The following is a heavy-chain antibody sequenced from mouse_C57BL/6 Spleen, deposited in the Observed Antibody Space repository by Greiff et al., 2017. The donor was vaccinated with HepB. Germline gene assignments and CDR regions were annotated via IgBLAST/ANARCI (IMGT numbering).Heavy chain of an antibody. Sequence: DVKLVESGGGLVQPGGSMKLSCVASGFTFSNYWMNWVRQSPEKGLEWVAQIRLKSDNYATHYAESVNGRFTISRDDAKSSVYLQMNNLRAEDTGIYDCTGLRTTVEGDWYFDVWGTGTTVTVSS. V-gene: IGHV6-3*01. D-gene: IGHD1-1*01. CDR3: TGLRTTVEGDWYFDV. J-gene: IGHJ1*03. CDR2: IRLKSDNYAT. CDR1: GFTFSNYW.